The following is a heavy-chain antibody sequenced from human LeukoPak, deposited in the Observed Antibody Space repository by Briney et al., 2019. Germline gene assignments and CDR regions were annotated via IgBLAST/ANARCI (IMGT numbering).Heavy chain of an antibody. D-gene: IGHD3-16*02. CDR3: AGDVWGSYRYSRWLPTFDY. J-gene: IGHJ4*02. CDR2: INHSGST. Sequence: SETLSLTCAVYGGSFSGYYWSWIRQPPGKGLEWIGEINHSGSTNYNPSLKSRVTISVDTSKNQFSLKLSSVTAADTAVYYCAGDVWGSYRYSRWLPTFDYWGQGTLVTVSS. CDR1: GGSFSGYY. V-gene: IGHV4-34*01.